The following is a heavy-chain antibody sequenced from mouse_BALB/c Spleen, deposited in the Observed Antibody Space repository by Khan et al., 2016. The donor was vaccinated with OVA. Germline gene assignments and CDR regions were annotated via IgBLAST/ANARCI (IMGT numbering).Heavy chain of an antibody. CDR3: VNHRSSCAWFTY. CDR2: INPSTDYT. D-gene: IGHD1-1*01. Sequence: QIQLVQSGAELAKPGASVKMSCKASGYTFTNYWMHWVKQRPGQGLEWIGYINPSTDYTEYNQKFKDKATLTADKSSSTAYMQLTSLTSADSALYYCVNHRSSCAWFTYWGQGTLVTVSA. V-gene: IGHV1-7*01. J-gene: IGHJ3*01. CDR1: GYTFTNYW.